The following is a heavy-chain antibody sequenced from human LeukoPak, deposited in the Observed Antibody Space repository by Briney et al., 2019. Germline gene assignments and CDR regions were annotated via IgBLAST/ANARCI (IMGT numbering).Heavy chain of an antibody. V-gene: IGHV3-21*01. CDR2: ISSSTSYI. D-gene: IGHD4-17*01. CDR3: ARAGGSTVSHSDY. CDR1: GFTFSSYS. Sequence: KPRGSLRLSCAASGFTFSSYSMNWIGQAPGKGLEWVSSISSSTSYIYYADSVKGRFTISKDNAKSSLYLQMNSLRAEDTAVYYCARAGGSTVSHSDYWGQGTLVTVSS. J-gene: IGHJ4*02.